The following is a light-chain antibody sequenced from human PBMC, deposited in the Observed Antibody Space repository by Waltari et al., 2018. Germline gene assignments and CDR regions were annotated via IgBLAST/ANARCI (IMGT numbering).Light chain of an antibody. Sequence: SYFLTQPPSVSVAPGKTARITCGGDNIGSQSVHWYQQKPGQAPVLVIYYDSDRPPGIPERLSGSNSGNTATLTINMVEAGDEADYYCQVWDSTSDHRVFGGGTKLTVL. CDR2: YDS. V-gene: IGLV3-21*04. J-gene: IGLJ3*02. CDR1: NIGSQS. CDR3: QVWDSTSDHRV.